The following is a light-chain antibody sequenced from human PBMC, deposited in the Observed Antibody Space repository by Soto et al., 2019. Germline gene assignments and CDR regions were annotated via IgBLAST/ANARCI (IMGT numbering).Light chain of an antibody. CDR2: EVN. V-gene: IGLV2-8*01. CDR1: SSDVGAYNY. J-gene: IGLJ1*01. Sequence: QSALTQPPSASGSPGQSVTISCTGTSSDVGAYNYVSWYQQHPGKAPKLWIYEVNKRPSGVPDRFSGSKSGNTASLTVSGLQAEDEAVYYCTSYAGNNNSGFGSGTNATVL. CDR3: TSYAGNNNSG.